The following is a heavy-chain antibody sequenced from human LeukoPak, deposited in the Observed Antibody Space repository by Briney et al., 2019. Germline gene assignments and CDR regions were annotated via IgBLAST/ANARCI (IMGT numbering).Heavy chain of an antibody. D-gene: IGHD3-22*01. CDR3: ARDAYYYDSSGYYLPVGADY. V-gene: IGHV3-48*01. Sequence: GGSLRLSCAASGFTFSNYSMTWVRQAPGKGLEWVSYISSRSITIYYADSVKGRFTVSRDNAKNSLYLQMNSLRAEDTAVYYCARDAYYYDSSGYYLPVGADYWGQGTPVTVSS. J-gene: IGHJ4*02. CDR2: ISSRSITI. CDR1: GFTFSNYS.